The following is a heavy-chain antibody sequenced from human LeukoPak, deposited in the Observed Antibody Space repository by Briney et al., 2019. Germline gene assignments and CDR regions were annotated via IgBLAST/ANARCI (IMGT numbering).Heavy chain of an antibody. Sequence: ASVKVSCNVSGNTFTSHYMHWVRQAPGQGLEWMGIIKPTDGRTTYAQKFQGRLTMTRDTSTNTVYMELSSLRFEDTAVYYCVSHNNDRNGFHPWGQGTLVTVSP. CDR2: IKPTDGRT. CDR3: VSHNNDRNGFHP. V-gene: IGHV1-46*01. CDR1: GNTFTSHY. J-gene: IGHJ5*02. D-gene: IGHD1-1*01.